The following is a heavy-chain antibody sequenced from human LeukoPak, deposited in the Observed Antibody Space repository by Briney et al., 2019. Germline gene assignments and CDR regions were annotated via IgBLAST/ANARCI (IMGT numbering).Heavy chain of an antibody. CDR1: GYTFTSYA. D-gene: IGHD6-19*01. CDR2: INTNTGNP. CDR3: ARQSLNTIHPGWLVREVVAFDI. J-gene: IGHJ3*02. V-gene: IGHV7-4-1*02. Sequence: GASVKVSCKASGYTFTSYAMNWVRQAPGQGLEWMGWINTNTGNPTYAQGFTGRFVFSLDTSVSTAYLQISSLKAEDTAVYYCARQSLNTIHPGWLVREVVAFDIWGQGTMVTVSS.